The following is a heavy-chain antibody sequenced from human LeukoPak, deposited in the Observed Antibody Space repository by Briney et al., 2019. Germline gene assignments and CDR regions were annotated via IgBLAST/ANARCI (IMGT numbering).Heavy chain of an antibody. CDR2: IYYSGST. CDR3: AATHRGTLAYYYYYGMDV. V-gene: IGHV4-61*05. J-gene: IGHJ6*02. Sequence: PSETLSLTCTVSGDSISSRSFYWGWIRQPPGKGLEWIGYIYYSGSTNYNPSLKSRVTISVDTSKNQFSLKLSSVTAADTAVYYCAATHRGTLAYYYYYGMDVWGQGTTVTVSS. D-gene: IGHD1/OR15-1a*01. CDR1: GDSISSRSFY.